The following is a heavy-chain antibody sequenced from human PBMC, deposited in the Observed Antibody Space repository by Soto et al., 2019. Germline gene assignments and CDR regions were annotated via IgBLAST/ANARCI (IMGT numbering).Heavy chain of an antibody. V-gene: IGHV1-46*01. CDR2: FNPSGGST. D-gene: IGHD3-22*01. Sequence: QVQLVQSGAEVKKPGASVKVSCKASGYTFTSYYMHWVRQAPGQGLEWMGIFNPSGGSTSYAQKFQGRVTMTRDTSTITVYMALSSLRSEDTAVYYCARGGYYDSSGYYYFDYWGQGTLVTVSS. CDR3: ARGGYYDSSGYYYFDY. J-gene: IGHJ4*02. CDR1: GYTFTSYY.